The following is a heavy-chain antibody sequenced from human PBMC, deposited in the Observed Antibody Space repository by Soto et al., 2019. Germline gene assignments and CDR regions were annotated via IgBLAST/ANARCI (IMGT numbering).Heavy chain of an antibody. D-gene: IGHD2-21*01. CDR3: ARDNVAHIDY. CDR2: VWNDGTNP. CDR1: GFTFSSYG. V-gene: IGHV3-33*01. Sequence: GGSLRLSCAASGFTFSSYGMHWVRLTPGKGLEWVALVWNDGTNPYYADSVQGRFTISRDNSKNTLYLQMNRLSAEDTAVYYCARDNVAHIDYWGQGTLVTVSS. J-gene: IGHJ4*02.